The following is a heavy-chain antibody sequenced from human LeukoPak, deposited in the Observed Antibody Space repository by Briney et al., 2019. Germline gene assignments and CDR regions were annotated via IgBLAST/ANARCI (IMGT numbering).Heavy chain of an antibody. Sequence: GGSLRLSCAASGFTVSSYEMNWVRQAPGKGLEWVSSISSSSSYIYYADSVKGRFTISRDNAKNTLNLQMNSLRAEDTAVYYCARDLGQYYDTSDNWFDPWGQGTLVTVSS. D-gene: IGHD3-22*01. CDR1: GFTVSSYE. V-gene: IGHV3-21*01. CDR2: ISSSSSYI. J-gene: IGHJ5*02. CDR3: ARDLGQYYDTSDNWFDP.